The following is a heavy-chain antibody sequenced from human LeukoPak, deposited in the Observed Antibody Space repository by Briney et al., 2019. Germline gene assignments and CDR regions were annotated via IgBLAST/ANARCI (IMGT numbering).Heavy chain of an antibody. Sequence: WASVKVSCKASGYTFTGYYMHWVRQAPGQGLEWMGWINPNSGGTNYAQKFQGRVTTTRDTSISTAYMELSRLRSDDTAVYYCASISHYDSSCYYYPAYSGQGTLVTVSS. CDR2: INPNSGGT. J-gene: IGHJ4*02. CDR1: GYTFTGYY. CDR3: ASISHYDSSCYYYPAY. V-gene: IGHV1-2*02. D-gene: IGHD3-22*01.